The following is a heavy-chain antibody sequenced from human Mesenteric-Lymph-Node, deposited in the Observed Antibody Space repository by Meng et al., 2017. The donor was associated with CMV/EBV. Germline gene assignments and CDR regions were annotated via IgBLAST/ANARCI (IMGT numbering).Heavy chain of an antibody. CDR1: NYY. D-gene: IGHD3-10*01. Sequence: NYYWSWIRQPPRKGLEWIGYIYYSGSTNYNPSLKSRVTISIDTSKNQFSLKLSSVTAADTAVYYCARGQGDRPQYYYGSGSSYSADYWGQGTLVTVSS. J-gene: IGHJ4*02. CDR3: ARGQGDRPQYYYGSGSSYSADY. V-gene: IGHV4-59*01. CDR2: IYYSGST.